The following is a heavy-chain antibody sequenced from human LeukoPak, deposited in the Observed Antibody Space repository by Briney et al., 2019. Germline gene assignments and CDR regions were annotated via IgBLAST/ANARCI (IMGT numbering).Heavy chain of an antibody. CDR2: IYSGGST. CDR1: GFTVTNNY. CDR3: ARYYDSSGQTGGAFDI. J-gene: IGHJ3*02. Sequence: GGSLRLSCAASGFTVTNNYVTWVRQAPGKGLEWVSVIYSGGSTYYADSVKGRLTISRDNSKNTLYLQMNSLRAEDTAVYYCARYYDSSGQTGGAFDIWGQGTMVTVSS. V-gene: IGHV3-66*01. D-gene: IGHD3-22*01.